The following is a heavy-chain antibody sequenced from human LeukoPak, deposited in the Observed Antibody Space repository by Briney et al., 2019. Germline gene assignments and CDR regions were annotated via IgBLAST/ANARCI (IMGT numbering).Heavy chain of an antibody. V-gene: IGHV3-7*01. CDR1: GFTFSSYW. J-gene: IGHJ4*02. CDR2: IKQDGSEK. Sequence: GGSLRLSCTASGFTFSSYWMTWVRQAPGKGLEWVANIKQDGSEKYYVDSVKGRFTISRDNAKNSVSLQMNSLRAEDTAVYYCARRSSGFLSGIFDSWGQGTLVTVSS. CDR3: ARRSSGFLSGIFDS. D-gene: IGHD3-22*01.